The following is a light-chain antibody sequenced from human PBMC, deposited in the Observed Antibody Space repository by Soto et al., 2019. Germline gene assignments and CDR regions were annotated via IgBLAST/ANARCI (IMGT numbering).Light chain of an antibody. Sequence: EIVLTQSPGTLSLSPGERATLSCRASQSVSSTDLAWYQQKPGQAPRLLIYGASNRATGIPDRFSGSGSGTDFTLTINRLEPGDFAVYFCKQYGSSPYTFDQGTKLEIK. V-gene: IGKV3-20*01. CDR2: GAS. CDR3: KQYGSSPYT. CDR1: QSVSSTD. J-gene: IGKJ2*01.